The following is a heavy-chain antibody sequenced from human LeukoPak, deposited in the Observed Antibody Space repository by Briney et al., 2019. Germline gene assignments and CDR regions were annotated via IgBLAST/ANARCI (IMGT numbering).Heavy chain of an antibody. V-gene: IGHV3-73*01. CDR1: GFTFSDSA. Sequence: PGGSLSLSCAASGFTFSDSAIHWVRQASGKGLEWVGRIRSKVNNYATVYAASVNGRFTISRDDSKNTAYLQMNALQSDDTAVYYCARSDYWGQGTLVTVSA. CDR2: IRSKVNNYAT. J-gene: IGHJ4*02. CDR3: ARSDY.